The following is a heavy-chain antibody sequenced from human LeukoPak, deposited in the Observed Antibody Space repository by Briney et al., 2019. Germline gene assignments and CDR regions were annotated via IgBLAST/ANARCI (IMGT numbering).Heavy chain of an antibody. CDR1: GGSISSSSYY. CDR3: ARTDTAMVDY. CDR2: IYYSGST. D-gene: IGHD5-18*01. V-gene: IGHV4-39*01. J-gene: IGHJ4*02. Sequence: SETLSLTCTVSGGSISSSSYYWGWIRQPPGTGLEWIGSIYYSGSTYYNPSLKSRVTISVDTSKNQFSLKLSSVTAADTAVYYCARTDTAMVDYWGQGTLVTVSS.